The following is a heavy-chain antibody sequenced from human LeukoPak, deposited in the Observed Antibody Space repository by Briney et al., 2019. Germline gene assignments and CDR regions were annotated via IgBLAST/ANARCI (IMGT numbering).Heavy chain of an antibody. J-gene: IGHJ4*02. CDR3: AKDGGDYGGNGY. V-gene: IGHV4-30-2*01. CDR1: GGSISSGGYS. D-gene: IGHD4-23*01. Sequence: SQTLSLTCAASGGSISSGGYSWSWIRQPPGKGLEWIGYIYHSGSTYYNPSLKSRVTISVDRSKNQFSLKLSSVTAADTAVYYCAKDGGDYGGNGYWGQGTLVTVSS. CDR2: IYHSGST.